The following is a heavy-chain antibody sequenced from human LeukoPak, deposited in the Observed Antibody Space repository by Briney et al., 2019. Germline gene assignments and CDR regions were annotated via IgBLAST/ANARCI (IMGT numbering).Heavy chain of an antibody. J-gene: IGHJ4*02. CDR2: ISSSGSTI. V-gene: IGHV3-48*03. D-gene: IGHD2-15*01. Sequence: QSGGSLRLSCAASGFTFSSYEMNWVRQAPGEGLEWVSYISSSGSTIYYADSVKGRFTISRDNAKNSLYLQMNSLRAEDTAVYYCARDGPAEDCSGGSCYTVWYFDYWGQGTLVTVSS. CDR1: GFTFSSYE. CDR3: ARDGPAEDCSGGSCYTVWYFDY.